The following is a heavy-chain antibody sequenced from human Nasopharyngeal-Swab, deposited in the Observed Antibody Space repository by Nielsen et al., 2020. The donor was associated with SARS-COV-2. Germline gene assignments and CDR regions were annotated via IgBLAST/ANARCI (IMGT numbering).Heavy chain of an antibody. CDR1: GGSISSYY. D-gene: IGHD1-26*01. CDR2: IFYSGST. CDR3: ARLLSGTKPPHDAFDI. V-gene: IGHV4-59*08. Sequence: SETLSLTCTVSGGSISSYYWSWIRQPPGKGLEWIGHIFYSGSTNYNPSLKSRVTISIDTPRNQFSLKLSSATAADTAVYYCARLLSGTKPPHDAFDIWGQGTMVTVSS. J-gene: IGHJ3*02.